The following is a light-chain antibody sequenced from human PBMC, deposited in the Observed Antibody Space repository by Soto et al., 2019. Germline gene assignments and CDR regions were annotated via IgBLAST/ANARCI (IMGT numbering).Light chain of an antibody. V-gene: IGLV2-14*03. Sequence: QSALTQPASVSGSPGQSITISCTGSRSDVGGYNDVCWYQQHPGKAPKLMIYGVSNRPSGVSSRFSGSKSGNTASLTISGLQAEDEADYYCSSYTPSSTVIFGGKTQLTVL. J-gene: IGLJ2*01. CDR1: RSDVGGYND. CDR2: GVS. CDR3: SSYTPSSTVI.